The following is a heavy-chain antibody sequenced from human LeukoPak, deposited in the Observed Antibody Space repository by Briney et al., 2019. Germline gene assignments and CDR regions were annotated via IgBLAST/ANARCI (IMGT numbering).Heavy chain of an antibody. J-gene: IGHJ4*02. CDR2: IYYGGST. Sequence: SETLSLTCTVSGGSISSSSYYWGWIRQPPGKGLEWIGYIYYGGSTYYNPSLKSRVTIAVDTSKNQFSLNLSSVTAADTAVYYCARDRGGYFDWYYFDYWGQGTLVTVSS. V-gene: IGHV4-30-4*08. D-gene: IGHD3-9*01. CDR1: GGSISSSSYY. CDR3: ARDRGGYFDWYYFDY.